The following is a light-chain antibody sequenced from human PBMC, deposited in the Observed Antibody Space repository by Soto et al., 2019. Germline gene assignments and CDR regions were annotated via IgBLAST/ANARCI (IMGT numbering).Light chain of an antibody. CDR1: QSISSW. CDR2: KAS. V-gene: IGKV1-5*03. Sequence: DIQMTQSPSTLSASVGDRVTITCRASQSISSWLAWYQQKPGKAPKLLIYKASSLESGVPSRFSGSGSGTDFTLTFSSLHPYYFSSFYCHHCNSYPWSFGQGTNVYIK. J-gene: IGKJ1*01. CDR3: HHCNSYPWS.